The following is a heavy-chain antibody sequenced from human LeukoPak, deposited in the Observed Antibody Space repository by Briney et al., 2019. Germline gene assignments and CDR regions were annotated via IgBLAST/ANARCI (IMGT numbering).Heavy chain of an antibody. V-gene: IGHV1-46*01. D-gene: IGHD6-13*01. CDR1: GSTFTRYY. CDR2: INPSSGST. J-gene: IGHJ4*02. Sequence: VASVKVSCKASGSTFTRYYIHWVRQAPGQGLDWMGMINPSSGSTRFAQMFQDRVTMTRDTSTSAVYMELSSLTSEDTAMYYCARTYSSSWSYCDSRGQGTLVTVSS. CDR3: ARTYSSSWSYCDS.